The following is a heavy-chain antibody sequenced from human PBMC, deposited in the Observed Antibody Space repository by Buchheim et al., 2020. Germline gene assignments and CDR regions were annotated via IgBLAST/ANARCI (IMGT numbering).Heavy chain of an antibody. CDR2: ISRSRNNV. V-gene: IGHV3-11*01. CDR1: GFSVSGYY. J-gene: IGHJ3*01. D-gene: IGHD3-22*01. Sequence: QEQLVQSGGGLVQPGGSLRLSCAASGFSVSGYYMNWIRQVPGKGFEWFSYISRSRNNVFYADSVKGRFTISRDNTQNSLLLQMDNLGADDTAVYFCARHQDYNGYFAFDVWGQGT. CDR3: ARHQDYNGYFAFDV.